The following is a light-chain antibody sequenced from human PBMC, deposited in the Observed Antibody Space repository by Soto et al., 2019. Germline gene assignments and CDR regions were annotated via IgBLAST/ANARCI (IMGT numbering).Light chain of an antibody. Sequence: SSELTHPPYESAAPGQAARITCGGNNIGTRTVHWYQQKPGQAPVLVVHDDSDRPSGIPERFSGFNSGNTATLTITRVEAGDEAAYFCQVWDSSSDHYVFGTGNKVTVL. CDR1: NIGTRT. J-gene: IGLJ1*01. CDR2: DDS. CDR3: QVWDSSSDHYV. V-gene: IGLV3-21*02.